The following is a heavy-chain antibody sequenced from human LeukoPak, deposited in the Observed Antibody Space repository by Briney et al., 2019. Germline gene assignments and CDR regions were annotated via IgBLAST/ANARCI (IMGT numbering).Heavy chain of an antibody. D-gene: IGHD3-22*01. CDR2: ISGSGGMT. J-gene: IGHJ4*02. Sequence: GGSLTLSCAASGFIFSSHAMNWVRQAPGQGLARESVISGSGGMTYYADSVKGRCTVSRDNSKNTVFLQMNSLGAADTAVYYCAKEPNHSSGYWDYWGQGTLVTVSS. V-gene: IGHV3-23*01. CDR3: AKEPNHSSGYWDY. CDR1: GFIFSSHA.